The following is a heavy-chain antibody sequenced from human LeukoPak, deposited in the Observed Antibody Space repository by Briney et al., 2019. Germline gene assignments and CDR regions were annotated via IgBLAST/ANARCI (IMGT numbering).Heavy chain of an antibody. CDR3: AKGPRPGSSGYPNLDH. D-gene: IGHD3-22*01. J-gene: IGHJ4*02. Sequence: GGSLRLSCAASGFTVSNNYMNWVRQAPGKGLEWVSLIYSGSSTNYADSVKGRFTISRDNSKNTLYLQMNNLRVEDTAVYYCAKGPRPGSSGYPNLDHWGRGTLVTVSS. CDR2: IYSGSST. CDR1: GFTVSNNY. V-gene: IGHV3-53*01.